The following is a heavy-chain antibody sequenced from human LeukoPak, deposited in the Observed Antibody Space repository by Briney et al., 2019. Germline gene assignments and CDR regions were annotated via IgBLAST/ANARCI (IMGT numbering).Heavy chain of an antibody. V-gene: IGHV4-59*11. CDR1: GGSISSHY. J-gene: IGHJ4*02. CDR2: IYYSGST. Sequence: SETLSLTCTVSGGSISSHYWSWIRQPPGKGLEWIGYIYYSGSTNYNPSLKSRVTISVDTSKNQFSLKLSSVTAADTAVYYCARGGRWLQFGQFGYWGQGTLVTVSS. CDR3: ARGGRWLQFGQFGY. D-gene: IGHD5-24*01.